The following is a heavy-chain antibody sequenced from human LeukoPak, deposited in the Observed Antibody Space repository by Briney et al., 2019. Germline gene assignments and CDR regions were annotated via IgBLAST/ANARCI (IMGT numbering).Heavy chain of an antibody. CDR3: ANSRGSSSWYYWYFQH. D-gene: IGHD6-13*01. CDR2: ISAYNGNT. CDR1: GYTFTSYG. J-gene: IGHJ1*01. Sequence: ASVKVSCKASGYTFTSYGISWVRQAPGQGLEWMGWISAYNGNTNYAQKLQGRVTMTTDTSTSTAYMELRSLRSDDTAVYYCANSRGSSSWYYWYFQHWGQGTLVTVSS. V-gene: IGHV1-18*01.